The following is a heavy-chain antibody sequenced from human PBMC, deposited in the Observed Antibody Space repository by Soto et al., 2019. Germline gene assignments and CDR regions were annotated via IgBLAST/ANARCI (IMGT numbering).Heavy chain of an antibody. D-gene: IGHD2-15*01. J-gene: IGHJ4*02. CDR1: GFTFSTYS. Sequence: AGSLSLSCAASGFTFSTYSMNWVRQAPGKGLEWVSSISSRGIYIYYADSMKGRFTISRDDAKNSLYLQVNSLTAEDTAVYYCETDSLRSSGGTWCSGCFDYWGQGTLVTVSS. V-gene: IGHV3-21*01. CDR2: ISSRGIYI. CDR3: ETDSLRSSGGTWCSGCFDY.